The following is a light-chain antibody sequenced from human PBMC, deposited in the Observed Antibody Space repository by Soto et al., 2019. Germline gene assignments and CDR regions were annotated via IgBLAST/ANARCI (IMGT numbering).Light chain of an antibody. CDR3: QEFHSNPLT. Sequence: AIPVTQSPSSLSASVGDRVTITCRASQAISSALVWYQQKPGKAPKLLIYDASSLESGVPSRFIGSGYGTDFTLTISSLQPEDFATYYCQEFHSNPLTFGGGTKVEIK. CDR1: QAISSA. J-gene: IGKJ4*01. CDR2: DAS. V-gene: IGKV1-13*02.